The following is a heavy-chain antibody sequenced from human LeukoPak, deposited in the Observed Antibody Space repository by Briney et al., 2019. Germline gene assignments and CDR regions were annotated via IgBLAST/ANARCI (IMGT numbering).Heavy chain of an antibody. CDR1: GFTFSSYW. V-gene: IGHV3-7*01. J-gene: IGHJ4*02. CDR2: IKQDGSEK. D-gene: IGHD3-16*01. Sequence: GGSLRLSCAASGFTFSSYWMSWVRQAPGKGLEWVANIKQDGSEKYYVDSVKGRFTISRDNAKNSLYLQMNSLRAEDTAVYYCARDRVHEWGYFDYWGQGTLVTVSS. CDR3: ARDRVHEWGYFDY.